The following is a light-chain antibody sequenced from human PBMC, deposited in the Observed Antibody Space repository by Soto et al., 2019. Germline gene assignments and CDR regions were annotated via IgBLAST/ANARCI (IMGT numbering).Light chain of an antibody. CDR1: QSVSSSY. CDR2: GAS. V-gene: IGKV3-20*01. CDR3: QQYSSSPPVT. J-gene: IGKJ1*01. Sequence: EIVLTQSPGTLSLSPGERATLSCRASQSVSSSYLAWYQQKPGQAPRLLIYGASSMATGIPDRFSGSGSGTDFTLTISRLEPEDFAVYYCQQYSSSPPVTFGQGTKVEIK.